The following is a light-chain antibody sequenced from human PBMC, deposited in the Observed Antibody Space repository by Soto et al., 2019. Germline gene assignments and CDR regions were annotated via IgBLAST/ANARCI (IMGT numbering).Light chain of an antibody. J-gene: IGKJ1*01. CDR2: GAS. Sequence: ATLCWAGGECATLSSPSSQSVTSTYLAWYQQKPGQAPRLLIYGASSRATGIPDRFSVSGYGTDFALTLSSLQPDDFATYYCEQYSTYLWTFGQGTKVDIK. V-gene: IGKV3-20*01. CDR3: EQYSTYLWT. CDR1: QSVTSTY.